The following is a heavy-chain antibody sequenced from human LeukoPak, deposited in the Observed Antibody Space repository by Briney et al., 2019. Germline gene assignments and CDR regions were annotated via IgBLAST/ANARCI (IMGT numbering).Heavy chain of an antibody. Sequence: PSETLSLTCTVSGGSVSSGGYYWSWIRQHPGKGLEWIGYIYYSGSTYYNPSLKSRVTISVDTSKNQFSLKLSSVTAADTAVYYCARDQGYSYGATFDYWGQGTLVTVSS. V-gene: IGHV4-31*03. J-gene: IGHJ4*02. CDR1: GGSVSSGGYY. CDR3: ARDQGYSYGATFDY. CDR2: IYYSGST. D-gene: IGHD5-18*01.